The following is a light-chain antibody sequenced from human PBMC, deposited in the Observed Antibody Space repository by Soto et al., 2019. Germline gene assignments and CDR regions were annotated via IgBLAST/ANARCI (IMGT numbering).Light chain of an antibody. J-gene: IGKJ1*01. V-gene: IGKV1-27*01. CDR1: QSVSGW. Sequence: DIQMTQSPSALSASVGDTVTITCRASQSVSGWLAWYQQKPGKVPKLLIYAASTLQSGVPSRFSGSGSGTDFTLTISSLQPEDVATYYCQKHSSAPWTFGQGTKVEI. CDR3: QKHSSAPWT. CDR2: AAS.